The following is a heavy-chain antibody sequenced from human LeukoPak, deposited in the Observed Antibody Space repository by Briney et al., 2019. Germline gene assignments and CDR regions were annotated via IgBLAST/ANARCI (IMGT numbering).Heavy chain of an antibody. J-gene: IGHJ4*02. D-gene: IGHD5-18*01. CDR3: ARDMNSVYSYGYDY. CDR1: GFTFSSYW. Sequence: GGSLRLSCAASGFTFSSYWMSWVRQAPGKGLEWVANINQDGGETYYVDSVKGRFTISRDNAKSSLYLQMNTLRAEDTAVYHCARDMNSVYSYGYDYWGQGTLVTVSS. CDR2: INQDGGET. V-gene: IGHV3-7*03.